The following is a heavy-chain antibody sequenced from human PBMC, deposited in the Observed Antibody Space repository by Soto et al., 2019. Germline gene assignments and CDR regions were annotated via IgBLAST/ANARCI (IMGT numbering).Heavy chain of an antibody. CDR3: ARGGGDGYNLGIDY. J-gene: IGHJ4*02. Sequence: ESGGGLVQPGGSLRLSCAASGFTFSSYWMSWVRQAPGKGLEWVANIKQDGSEKYYVDSVKGRFTISRDNAKNSLYLQMNSLRAEDTAVYYCARGGGDGYNLGIDYWGQGTLVTVSS. CDR2: IKQDGSEK. D-gene: IGHD1-1*01. V-gene: IGHV3-7*03. CDR1: GFTFSSYW.